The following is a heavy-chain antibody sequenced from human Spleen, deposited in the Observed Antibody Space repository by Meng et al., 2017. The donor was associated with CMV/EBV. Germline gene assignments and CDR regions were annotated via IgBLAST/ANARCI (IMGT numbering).Heavy chain of an antibody. Sequence: ASVKVSCKASGYTFTSYDINWVRQAPGQGLEWMGWMNPNSGHTGYAQKFQGRVTMTRNTSIRTAYMELSSLRSEDTAVYYCARALPTAMVLSMDVWGQGTTVTVSS. J-gene: IGHJ6*02. CDR1: GYTFTSYD. CDR3: ARALPTAMVLSMDV. CDR2: MNPNSGHT. V-gene: IGHV1-8*01. D-gene: IGHD5-18*01.